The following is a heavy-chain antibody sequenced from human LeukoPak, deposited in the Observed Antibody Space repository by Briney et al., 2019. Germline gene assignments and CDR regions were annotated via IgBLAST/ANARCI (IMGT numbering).Heavy chain of an antibody. V-gene: IGHV3-74*01. Sequence: GGSLRLSCAASGFAFSWYWMHWVRQPPGKGLVWVSRITGDGSSTTYADSVKGRFTISRDNAKNTLYLQMISLRAEDTAVYYCARDTGWYFDLWGRGTLVTVSS. CDR2: ITGDGSST. D-gene: IGHD4-17*01. J-gene: IGHJ2*01. CDR1: GFAFSWYW. CDR3: ARDTGWYFDL.